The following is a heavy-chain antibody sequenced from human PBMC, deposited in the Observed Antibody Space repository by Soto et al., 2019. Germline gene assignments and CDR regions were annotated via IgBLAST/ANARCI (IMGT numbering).Heavy chain of an antibody. CDR2: ISTLNGNT. J-gene: IGHJ6*02. CDR3: ARRVQVWLPDYYGMDV. CDR1: GYDYVTYA. D-gene: IGHD5-18*01. V-gene: IGHV1-18*01. Sequence: QAQLVQSGAEVKKPGASVNVSCKASGYDYVTYAITWVRQRPGQGLEWMGWISTLNGNTNYAQNFQGRVTMTTDRSTRIVHLELRSLRSDDTAVYYCARRVQVWLPDYYGMDVWGQGTTVTVSS.